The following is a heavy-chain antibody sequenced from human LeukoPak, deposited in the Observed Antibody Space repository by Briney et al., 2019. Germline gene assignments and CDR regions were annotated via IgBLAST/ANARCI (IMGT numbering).Heavy chain of an antibody. CDR2: IYYSGST. D-gene: IGHD3-22*01. V-gene: IGHV4-59*01. CDR3: AREGGADSSGSSLDY. J-gene: IGHJ4*02. Sequence: SETLSLTCTVSGGSISSYYWSWIRQPPGKGLEWIGYIYYSGSTNYNPSLKSRVTISVDTSKNQFSLKLSSVTAADTAVYYCAREGGADSSGSSLDYWGQGTLVTVSS. CDR1: GGSISSYY.